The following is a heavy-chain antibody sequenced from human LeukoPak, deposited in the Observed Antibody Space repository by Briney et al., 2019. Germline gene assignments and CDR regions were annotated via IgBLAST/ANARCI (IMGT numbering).Heavy chain of an antibody. J-gene: IGHJ2*01. CDR2: ISGSGGST. V-gene: IGHV3-23*01. Sequence: PGGSLRVSCAASGFTFSSYAMSWVRQAPGKGLEWVSAISGSGGSTYYADSVKGRFAISRDNSKNTLYLQMNSLRAEDTAVYYCAKDVYWYFDLWGRGTLVTVSS. CDR3: AKDVYWYFDL. CDR1: GFTFSSYA.